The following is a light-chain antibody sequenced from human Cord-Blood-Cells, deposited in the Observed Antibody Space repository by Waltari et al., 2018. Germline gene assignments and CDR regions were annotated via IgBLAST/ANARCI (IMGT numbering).Light chain of an antibody. Sequence: QSVLTQPPSASGTPGQRVTISCSVSSSNIGRNYVYWYQQIPGTAPKLLIYRNNQLPSGVPDRFSSFKSGTSATLAIIGLLSEDEADYYCAACVDSLSGRVFGGGTKLTVL. CDR1: SSNIGRNY. J-gene: IGLJ3*02. V-gene: IGLV1-47*01. CDR3: AACVDSLSGRV. CDR2: RNN.